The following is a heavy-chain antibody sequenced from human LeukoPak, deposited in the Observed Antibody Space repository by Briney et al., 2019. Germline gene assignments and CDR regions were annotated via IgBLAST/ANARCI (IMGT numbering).Heavy chain of an antibody. Sequence: PGGSLRLSCAASGFTVSSNYMSWIRQAPGMGLECVSTIYSGGSTYYADSVKGRFVISRDNSKNTLYLQMNSLRADDTAVYYCARAGSSGWYHFDYWGQGTLVTVSS. D-gene: IGHD6-19*01. CDR3: ARAGSSGWYHFDY. CDR2: IYSGGST. J-gene: IGHJ4*02. CDR1: GFTVSSNY. V-gene: IGHV3-66*01.